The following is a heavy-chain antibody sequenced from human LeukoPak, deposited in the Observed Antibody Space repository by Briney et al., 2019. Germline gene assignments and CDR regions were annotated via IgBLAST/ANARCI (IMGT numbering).Heavy chain of an antibody. CDR1: GGSIRSYY. V-gene: IGHV4-59*01. J-gene: IGHJ4*02. D-gene: IGHD1-26*01. CDR3: ARDSGTYGRDYYFDL. CDR2: IYYSGST. Sequence: SETLSLTCTVSGGSIRSYYWSWIRQPPGKGLEWIGYIYYSGSTNYKPSLQSRVTISVDTSKNQFSLNLSSVTAADTAVYYCARDSGTYGRDYYFDLWGQGTLVTVSS.